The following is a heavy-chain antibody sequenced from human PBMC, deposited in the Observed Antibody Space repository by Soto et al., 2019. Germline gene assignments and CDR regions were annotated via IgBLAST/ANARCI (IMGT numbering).Heavy chain of an antibody. CDR1: GFTFSSYG. J-gene: IGHJ6*02. CDR2: ISYDGSNK. V-gene: IGHV3-30*18. D-gene: IGHD3-3*01. Sequence: PGGSLRLSCAASGFTFSSYGMHWVRQAPGKGLEWVAVISYDGSNKYYADSVKGRFTISRDNSKNTLYLQMNSLRAEDTAVYYCAKLVLFGAHRYYCGMDVWGQGTTVTVSS. CDR3: AKLVLFGAHRYYCGMDV.